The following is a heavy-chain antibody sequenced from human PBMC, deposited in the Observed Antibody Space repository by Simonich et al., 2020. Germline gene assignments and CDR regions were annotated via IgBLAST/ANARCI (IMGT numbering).Heavy chain of an antibody. Sequence: QVQLVQSGAEVKKPGASVKVSCKASGYTFTGYYMHLVRQAPGQGLEGMGWINPNSGGTNYAQKFQGRGTMTRDTSISTAYMELSRLRSDDTAGYYCARNGLVGILKAFDIWGQGTMVTVSS. CDR3: ARNGLVGILKAFDI. D-gene: IGHD2-21*01. CDR1: GYTFTGYY. V-gene: IGHV1-2*02. CDR2: INPNSGGT. J-gene: IGHJ3*02.